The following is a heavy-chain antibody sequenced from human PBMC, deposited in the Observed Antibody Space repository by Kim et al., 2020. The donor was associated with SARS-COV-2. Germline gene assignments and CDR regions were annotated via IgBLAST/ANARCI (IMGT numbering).Heavy chain of an antibody. CDR3: ARGNCGGDCYSIGYWYFDL. CDR1: GFTFSSYS. D-gene: IGHD2-21*02. V-gene: IGHV3-21*01. CDR2: ISSSSSYI. J-gene: IGHJ2*01. Sequence: LSLTCAASGFTFSSYSMNWVRQAPGKGLEWVSSISSSSSYIYYADSVKGRFTISRDNAKNSLYLQMNSLRAEDTAVYYCARGNCGGDCYSIGYWYFDLWGRGTLVTVSS.